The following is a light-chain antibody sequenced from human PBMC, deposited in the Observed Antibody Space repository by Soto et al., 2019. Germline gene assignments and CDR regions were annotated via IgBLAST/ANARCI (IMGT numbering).Light chain of an antibody. Sequence: DIQMTQSPSSRSASVGDRVTITCRASQRISTYLNWYQQKPGKAPKLLIYGASSLQSGVPSRFSGSGSGTDFTLTISSLQPEDFATYYCQQSYSTPSTFGPGTKVDIK. CDR1: QRISTY. CDR3: QQSYSTPST. CDR2: GAS. V-gene: IGKV1-39*01. J-gene: IGKJ3*01.